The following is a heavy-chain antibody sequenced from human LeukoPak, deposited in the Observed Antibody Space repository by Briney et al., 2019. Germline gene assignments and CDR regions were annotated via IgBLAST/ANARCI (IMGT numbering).Heavy chain of an antibody. D-gene: IGHD4-23*01. J-gene: IGHJ4*02. CDR2: ISYDGSNK. CDR1: GFTFSSYG. V-gene: IGHV3-30*18. Sequence: GGSLRLSCAASGFTFSSYGMHWVRQAPGKGLEWVTVISYDGSNKYYADSVKGRFTISRDNSKNTLYLQMNSLRAEDTAVYYCAKGGYHGNAPGYWGQGTLVTVSS. CDR3: AKGGYHGNAPGY.